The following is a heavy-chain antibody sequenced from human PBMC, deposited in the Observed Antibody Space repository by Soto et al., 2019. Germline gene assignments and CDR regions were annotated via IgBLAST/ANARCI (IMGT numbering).Heavy chain of an antibody. D-gene: IGHD3-22*01. CDR1: GYHFTAYG. Sequence: ASVKVSCKTSGYHFTAYGLAWLRQAPGQRPEWMGWVSTNNADTNYAEKFQGRVTMTTDKSTTTTYMELRSLRSDDTAVYYCARELNTDSSAYYSFAHWGQGTLVTVSS. J-gene: IGHJ4*02. V-gene: IGHV1-18*01. CDR2: VSTNNADT. CDR3: ARELNTDSSAYYSFAH.